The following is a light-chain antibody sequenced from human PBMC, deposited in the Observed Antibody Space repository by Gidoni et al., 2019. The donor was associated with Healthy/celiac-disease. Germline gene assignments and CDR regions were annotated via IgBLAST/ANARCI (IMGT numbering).Light chain of an antibody. CDR1: SSDVGGYNY. CDR2: DVS. CDR3: SSYTSSSTLVV. V-gene: IGLV2-14*03. J-gene: IGLJ2*01. Sequence: QSALTQPASVSGSPGQSITISCTGTSSDVGGYNYVSWYQQHPGKAPKLMIYDVSHRPSGVSNRFSGSKSGNTASLTISGLQAEDEADYYCSSYTSSSTLVVFGGGTKLIVL.